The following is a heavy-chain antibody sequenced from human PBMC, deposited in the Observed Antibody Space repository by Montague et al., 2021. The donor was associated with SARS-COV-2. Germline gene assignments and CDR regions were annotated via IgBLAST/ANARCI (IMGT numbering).Heavy chain of an antibody. Sequence: SETLSLTCTVSGDSFSSNSYYWVWIRQPPGKGLEWIGEINHGGINNYSPSLKSRVTISADTSKNPFSLKLKSVTAADTANYYCARGHQGVAMIVVVMIGAEYYFDVWGQGSLVTVSS. CDR1: GDSFSSNSYY. CDR3: ARGHQGVAMIVVVMIGAEYYFDV. CDR2: INHGGIN. J-gene: IGHJ4*02. D-gene: IGHD3-22*01. V-gene: IGHV4-39*07.